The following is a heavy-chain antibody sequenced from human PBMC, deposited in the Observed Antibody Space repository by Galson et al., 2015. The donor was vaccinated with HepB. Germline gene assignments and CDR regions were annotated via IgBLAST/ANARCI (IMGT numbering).Heavy chain of an antibody. CDR3: ARHGPYYFDSNGYSTGGYYDY. CDR1: GYSFTRYW. CDR2: IYPGDYDT. Sequence: QSGAEVKKPGDSLKISCKASGYSFTRYWIGWVRQKPGKGLECMGIIYPGDYDTRYSPSFQGQVTISADKSTNTAYLQWSSLKASDTAMYYCARHGPYYFDSNGYSTGGYYDYWGQGSLVTVSS. V-gene: IGHV5-51*01. D-gene: IGHD3-22*01. J-gene: IGHJ4*02.